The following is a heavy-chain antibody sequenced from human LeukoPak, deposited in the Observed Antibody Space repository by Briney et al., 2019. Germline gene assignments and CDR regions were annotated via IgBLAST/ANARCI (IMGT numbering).Heavy chain of an antibody. D-gene: IGHD2-15*01. V-gene: IGHV1-8*01. CDR1: GYPFTSYE. Sequence: GASVKVSCKASGYPFTSYEINWVRQAPGQGLEWLGWMNPNNVETGYEAKFQGRVAMTMNMSISTACMELSSLRSEDTAVYYCASELRHQDYWGQGTLVTVSS. CDR3: ASELRHQDY. CDR2: MNPNNVET. J-gene: IGHJ4*02.